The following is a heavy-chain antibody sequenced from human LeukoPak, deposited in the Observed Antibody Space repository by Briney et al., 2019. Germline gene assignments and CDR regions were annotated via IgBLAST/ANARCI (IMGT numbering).Heavy chain of an antibody. Sequence: SETLPLSRTVCGDSTSSSTYYWDWIRQAPGEGLEWIGNIYDSGTTHYNPSLKSRVTISGDTPKNQFSLKLNSVTAADTAIYYCATHRRSGSGGSENAFEIWGQG. J-gene: IGHJ3*02. D-gene: IGHD5-12*01. CDR2: IYDSGTT. CDR3: ATHRRSGSGGSENAFEI. CDR1: GDSTSSSTYY. V-gene: IGHV4-39*01.